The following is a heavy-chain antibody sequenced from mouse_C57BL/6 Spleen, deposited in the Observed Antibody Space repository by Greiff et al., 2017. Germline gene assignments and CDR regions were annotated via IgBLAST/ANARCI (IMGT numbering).Heavy chain of an antibody. CDR2: IYPRDGST. V-gene: IGHV1-78*01. CDR1: GYTFTDHT. D-gene: IGHD2-10*01. CDR3: ARGGDGLLEGYYFDY. J-gene: IGHJ2*01. Sequence: VQLQQSDAELVKPGASVKISCKVSGYTFTDHTIHWMKQRPEQGLEWIGYIYPRDGSTKYNEKFKGKATLTADKSSSTAYMQLNSLTSEDSAVYVCARGGDGLLEGYYFDYWGQGTTLTVSS.